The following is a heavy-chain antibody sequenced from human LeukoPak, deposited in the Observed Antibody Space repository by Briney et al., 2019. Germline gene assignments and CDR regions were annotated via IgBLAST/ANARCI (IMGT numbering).Heavy chain of an antibody. Sequence: SQTLSLTCAISGDSVPGSPAVWNWIRQSPSRRLEWLGRAYYRSKWFIDYSLSVKGRITITTDTSKNQFSLQLNSVTAEDTAADYCARGAVRGGTNFDYWGQGTLVTVSS. CDR1: GDSVPGSPAV. CDR3: ARGAVRGGTNFDY. J-gene: IGHJ4*02. D-gene: IGHD3-10*01. CDR2: AYYRSKWFI. V-gene: IGHV6-1*01.